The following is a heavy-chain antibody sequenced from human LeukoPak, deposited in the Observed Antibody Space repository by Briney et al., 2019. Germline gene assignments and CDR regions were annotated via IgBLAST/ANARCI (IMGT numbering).Heavy chain of an antibody. V-gene: IGHV1-18*01. J-gene: IGHJ6*03. Sequence: GASVKVSCKASGYTFTSYVISWVRQAPGQGLERMGWISAYNGNTNYAQKLQGRVTMTTDTSTGTAYMELRSLRSDDTAVYYCARGASRYCSSGSCLLGYYYYMDVWGKGTTVTISS. D-gene: IGHD2-15*01. CDR3: ARGASRYCSSGSCLLGYYYYMDV. CDR1: GYTFTSYV. CDR2: ISAYNGNT.